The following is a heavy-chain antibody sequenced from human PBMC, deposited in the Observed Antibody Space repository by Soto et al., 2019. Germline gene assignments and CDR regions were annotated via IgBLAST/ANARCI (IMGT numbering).Heavy chain of an antibody. CDR3: AKDRYYYDSSGYVY. CDR1: GLTFSTYA. Sequence: EVQLLESGGGLVQPGGSLRLSCAASGLTFSTYAMSWVRQPPGKGLKWVSAISGSGGSTYYADSVKGRFTISRDNSKNTLYLQMNSLRAEDTAVYYCAKDRYYYDSSGYVYWGQGTLVTVSS. D-gene: IGHD3-22*01. V-gene: IGHV3-23*01. CDR2: ISGSGGST. J-gene: IGHJ4*02.